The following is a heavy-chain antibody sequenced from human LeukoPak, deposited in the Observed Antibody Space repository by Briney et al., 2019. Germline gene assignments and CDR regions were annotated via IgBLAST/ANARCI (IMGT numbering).Heavy chain of an antibody. Sequence: ASVKVSCKASGYTFTGYYMHWVRQAHGQGLEWMGRINPNSGGTNYAQKFQGRVTMTRDTSISTAYMELSRLRSDDTAVYYCARDGLSYYYDSSGYPKSSGWGQGTMVTVSS. CDR1: GYTFTGYY. D-gene: IGHD3-22*01. J-gene: IGHJ3*01. V-gene: IGHV1-2*06. CDR2: INPNSGGT. CDR3: ARDGLSYYYDSSGYPKSSG.